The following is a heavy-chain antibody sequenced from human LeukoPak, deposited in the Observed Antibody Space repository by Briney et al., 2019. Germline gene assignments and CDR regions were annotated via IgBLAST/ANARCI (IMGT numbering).Heavy chain of an antibody. CDR2: ISAYNGNT. CDR1: RYTFTSYG. Sequence: ASVEVSCKASRYTFTSYGISWVRQAPGQGLEWMGWISAYNGNTNYAQKLQGRVTMTTDTSTSTAYMELRSLRSDDTAVYYCARDHYYDILTGYYPPLYYGMDVWGKGTTVTVSS. J-gene: IGHJ6*04. V-gene: IGHV1-18*04. CDR3: ARDHYYDILTGYYPPLYYGMDV. D-gene: IGHD3-9*01.